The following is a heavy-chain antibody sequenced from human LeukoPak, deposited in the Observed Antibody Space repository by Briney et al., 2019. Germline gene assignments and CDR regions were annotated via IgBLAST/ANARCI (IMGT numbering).Heavy chain of an antibody. Sequence: SETLSLTCGVSGGSISNTNWWTWVRQPPGKGLEWIGEVNLQGSTYYNPSLKSRVAISVDKSENHISLKLTSVTAADTAVYYCAREGGPYRPLDYSGQGTLVTVAS. CDR2: VNLQGST. V-gene: IGHV4-4*02. CDR1: GGSISNTNW. J-gene: IGHJ4*02. CDR3: AREGGPYRPLDY.